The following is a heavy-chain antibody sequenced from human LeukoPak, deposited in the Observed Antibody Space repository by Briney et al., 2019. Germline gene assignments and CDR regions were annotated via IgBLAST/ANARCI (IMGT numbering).Heavy chain of an antibody. V-gene: IGHV3-23*01. J-gene: IGHJ4*02. D-gene: IGHD3-10*01. CDR1: GFTFSSYG. CDR3: AKGHYYGSGSLDY. CDR2: IGGRDGST. Sequence: GGSLRLSCAASGFTFSSYGMSWVRQAPGKGLEWVSAIGGRDGSTYYADSVKGRFTISRDNSKNTLYVQITSLRAEDTAVYYCAKGHYYGSGSLDYWGQGALVTVSS.